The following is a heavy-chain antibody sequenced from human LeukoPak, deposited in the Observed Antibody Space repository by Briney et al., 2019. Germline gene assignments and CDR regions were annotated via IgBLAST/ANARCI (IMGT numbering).Heavy chain of an antibody. V-gene: IGHV3-53*01. Sequence: PGGSLRLSCAASGFTVSSNYMSWVRQAPGKGLEWVAVIYSGGSTYYSDSVKGRFTISGDNAKNSLYLQMNSLRAEDTAVYYCARDGVRSSSSHWFDPWGQGTLVTVSS. J-gene: IGHJ5*02. CDR3: ARDGVRSSSSHWFDP. CDR1: GFTVSSNY. CDR2: IYSGGST. D-gene: IGHD6-6*01.